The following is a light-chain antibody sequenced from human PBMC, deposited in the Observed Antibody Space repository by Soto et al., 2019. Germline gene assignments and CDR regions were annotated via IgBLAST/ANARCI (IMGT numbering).Light chain of an antibody. V-gene: IGLV1-47*01. Sequence: QSVLTQPPSASGTPGQRVTISCSGSSSNIGSNYVYWYQQLPGTAPKLLIYRNNQRPSGVPDRFSGSKSGTSASLAISGLRSEDEADYYCAAWDDSLSEWVFGTGTKV. CDR2: RNN. J-gene: IGLJ1*01. CDR3: AAWDDSLSEWV. CDR1: SSNIGSNY.